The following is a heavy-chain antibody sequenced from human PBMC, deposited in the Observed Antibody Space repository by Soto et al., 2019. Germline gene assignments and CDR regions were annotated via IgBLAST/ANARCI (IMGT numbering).Heavy chain of an antibody. J-gene: IGHJ4*02. D-gene: IGHD2-15*01. CDR3: ARDGGYATGDC. CDR1: GDSISSGAYY. CDR2: IYHSGAT. V-gene: IGHV4-30-4*01. Sequence: QVQLQDSGPGLVQPSQTLSLTCTVSGDSISSGAYYWSWIRQPPGKGLEWIGYIYHSGATYYNPSLESRVTRCVDTSKNQSSLRLSSVTAADTAVYYCARDGGYATGDCWGQGTLVTVSS.